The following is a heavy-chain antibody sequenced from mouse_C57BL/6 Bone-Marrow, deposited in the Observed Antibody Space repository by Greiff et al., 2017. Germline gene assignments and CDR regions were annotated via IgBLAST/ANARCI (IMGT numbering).Heavy chain of an antibody. Sequence: EVKVVESGGGLVKPGGSLKLSCAASGFTFSSYAMSWVRQTPEKRLEWVATISDGGSYTYYPDNVKGRFTISRDNAKNNLYLQMSHLKSEDTAMYYCARGGDRFAYWGQGTLVTVSA. CDR1: GFTFSSYA. J-gene: IGHJ3*01. CDR3: ARGGDRFAY. V-gene: IGHV5-4*03. CDR2: ISDGGSYT.